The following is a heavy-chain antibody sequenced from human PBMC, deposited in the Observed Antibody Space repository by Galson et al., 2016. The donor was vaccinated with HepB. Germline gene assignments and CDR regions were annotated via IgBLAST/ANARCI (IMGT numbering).Heavy chain of an antibody. CDR2: ITSSSSYI. D-gene: IGHD6-19*01. J-gene: IGHJ4*02. CDR3: ARGGPSPVAHFDY. CDR1: GFTFSGYS. V-gene: IGHV3-21*01. Sequence: SLRLSCAASGFTFSGYSMIWVRQAPGKGLAWVSSITSSSSYIYYADSVKGRFTISRDNAKNSLYLQMTSLRAKDTAVYYCARGGPSPVAHFDYWGQGTLVTVSS.